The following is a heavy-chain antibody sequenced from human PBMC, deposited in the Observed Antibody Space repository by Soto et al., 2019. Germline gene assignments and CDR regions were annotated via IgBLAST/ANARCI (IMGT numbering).Heavy chain of an antibody. J-gene: IGHJ2*01. CDR3: ARESGGYYDSSGYKAYFDL. D-gene: IGHD3-22*01. Sequence: QVQLVQSGAEVKKPGSSVKVSCKASGGTFSSYTISWVRQAPGQGLEWMGRIIPILGIANYAQKFQGRVTITAAKSTSTAYMELSSLRSEDTAVYYCARESGGYYDSSGYKAYFDLWGRGTLVTVSS. V-gene: IGHV1-69*08. CDR1: GGTFSSYT. CDR2: IIPILGIA.